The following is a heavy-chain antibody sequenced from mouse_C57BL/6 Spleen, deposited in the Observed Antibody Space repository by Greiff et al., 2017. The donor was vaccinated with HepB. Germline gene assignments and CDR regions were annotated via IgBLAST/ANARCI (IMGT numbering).Heavy chain of an antibody. Sequence: EVQLVESGGGLVKPGGSLKLSCAASGFTFSDYGMHWVRQAPEKGLEWVAYISSGSSTIYYADTVKCRFTISRDNAKNTLFLQMTSLRSEDTAMYYCAKITTVVATPHAMDYWGQGTSVTVSS. CDR3: AKITTVVATPHAMDY. CDR2: ISSGSSTI. D-gene: IGHD1-1*01. J-gene: IGHJ4*01. V-gene: IGHV5-17*01. CDR1: GFTFSDYG.